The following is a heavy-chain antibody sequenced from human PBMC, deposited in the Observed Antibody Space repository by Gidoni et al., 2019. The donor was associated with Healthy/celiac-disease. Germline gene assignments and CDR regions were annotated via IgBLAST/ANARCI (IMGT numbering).Heavy chain of an antibody. CDR2: ISSSSSYI. J-gene: IGHJ6*02. Sequence: CAASGFTFSSYSMNWVRQAPGKGLEWVSSISSSSSYIYYADSVKGRFTISRDNAKNSLYLQMNSLRAEDTAVYYCARDVVLGYDSSGYYHGSPYYYYYGMDVWGQGTTVTVSS. V-gene: IGHV3-21*01. CDR3: ARDVVLGYDSSGYYHGSPYYYYYGMDV. CDR1: GFTFSSYS. D-gene: IGHD3-22*01.